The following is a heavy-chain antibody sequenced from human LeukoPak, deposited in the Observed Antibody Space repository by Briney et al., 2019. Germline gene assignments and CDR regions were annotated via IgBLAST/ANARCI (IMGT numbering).Heavy chain of an antibody. J-gene: IGHJ6*02. V-gene: IGHV3-11*01. CDR1: GFTFSDYY. CDR3: ARDLRGYSYGFYYYGMDV. CDR2: ISSSGSTI. Sequence: GGSLRLSCAASGFTFSDYYMSWIRQAPGKGLEWVSYISSSGSTIYYADSVKGRFTISRDNAKNSLYLQMNGLRAEDTAVYYCARDLRGYSYGFYYYGMDVWGQGTTVTVSS. D-gene: IGHD5-18*01.